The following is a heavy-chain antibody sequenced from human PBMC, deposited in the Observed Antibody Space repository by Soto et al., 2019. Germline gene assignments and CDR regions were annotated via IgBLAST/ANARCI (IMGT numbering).Heavy chain of an antibody. CDR1: GFTFSAFA. CDR3: PQDPTAAGTSS. CDR2: ISGSGCNT. Sequence: GGSLRLSCAASGFTFSAFAMSWVRQAPGKGLEWVSTISGSGCNTYYADSVKGRFTISRDNSRSTLFLQMNSLRAEDTAIYYCPQDPTAAGTSSWGQGTLVTVSS. D-gene: IGHD6-13*01. J-gene: IGHJ5*02. V-gene: IGHV3-23*01.